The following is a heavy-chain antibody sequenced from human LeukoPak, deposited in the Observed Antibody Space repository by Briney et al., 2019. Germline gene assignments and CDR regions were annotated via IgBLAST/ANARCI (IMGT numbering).Heavy chain of an antibody. D-gene: IGHD6-13*01. CDR3: ARGMQHPGGYGMDV. Sequence: SETLSLTCTVSGGSISSSSYYWGWIRQPPGKGLEWIGSIYYSGSTYYNPSLKSRVTISVDTSKNQFSLKLSSVTAADTAVYYCARGMQHPGGYGMDVWGQGTTVTVSS. CDR2: IYYSGST. J-gene: IGHJ6*02. V-gene: IGHV4-39*01. CDR1: GGSISSSSYY.